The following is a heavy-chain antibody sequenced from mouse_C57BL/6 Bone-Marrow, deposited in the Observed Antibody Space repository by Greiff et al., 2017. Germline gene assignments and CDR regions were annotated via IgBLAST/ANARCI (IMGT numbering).Heavy chain of an antibody. CDR3: VPGGRAWFAY. CDR2: ISTNYGTT. J-gene: IGHJ3*01. V-gene: IGHV1-39*01. Sequence: VQLQQSGPELVKPGASVKISCKASGYSFTDYNMNWVKQSNGKSLEWVGVISTNYGTTSYNQKFKGKATLTVDQSSSTAYMQLNSLTSEDSAVYYCVPGGRAWFAYWGQGTLVTVSA. CDR1: GYSFTDYN.